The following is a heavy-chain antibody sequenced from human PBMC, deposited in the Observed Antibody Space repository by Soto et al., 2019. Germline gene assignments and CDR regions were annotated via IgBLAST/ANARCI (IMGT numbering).Heavy chain of an antibody. CDR2: IDWDDDK. CDR3: ARSTTVIPGVFDS. V-gene: IGHV2-70*11. Sequence: SGPTLVNPTQTLTLTCTFSGFSLSTSRMCVSWIRQPPGKALEWLARIDWDDDKYYSTSLTTRLTISKDTSKNQVVLTMTNMDPVDTATYYCARSTTVIPGVFDSWGQGTLVTVSS. J-gene: IGHJ4*02. D-gene: IGHD1-1*01. CDR1: GFSLSTSRMC.